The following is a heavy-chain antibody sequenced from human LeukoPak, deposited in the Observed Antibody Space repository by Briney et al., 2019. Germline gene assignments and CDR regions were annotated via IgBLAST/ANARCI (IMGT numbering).Heavy chain of an antibody. Sequence: GGSLRLSCAVSGFIFSTYNVHWVRQAPGGGLEWVAVISYDEINEYYADSVKGRFTISRDNSKNTLYLQMNSLRAEDTALYYCAREYTSGWYDYWGQGTLVTVSS. CDR2: ISYDEINE. J-gene: IGHJ4*02. CDR1: GFIFSTYN. V-gene: IGHV3-30-3*01. D-gene: IGHD6-19*01. CDR3: AREYTSGWYDY.